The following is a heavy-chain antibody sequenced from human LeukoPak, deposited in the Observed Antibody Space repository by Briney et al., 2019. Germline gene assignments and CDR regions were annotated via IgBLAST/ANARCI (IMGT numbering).Heavy chain of an antibody. CDR3: ARAPSEYSSSWYGY. CDR1: GFTFSSYE. V-gene: IGHV3-48*03. J-gene: IGHJ4*02. Sequence: GGSLRLSCAASGFTFSSYEMNWVRQAPGKGLEWVSYISSSGSTIYYADSVKGRFTISRDNPKNSLYLQMNSLRAEDTAVYYCARAPSEYSSSWYGYWGQGTLVTVSS. CDR2: ISSSGSTI. D-gene: IGHD6-13*01.